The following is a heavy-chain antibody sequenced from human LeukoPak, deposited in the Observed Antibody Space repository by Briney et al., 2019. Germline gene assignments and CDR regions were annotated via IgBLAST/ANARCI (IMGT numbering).Heavy chain of an antibody. V-gene: IGHV3-53*01. CDR1: GFTVSSNY. J-gene: IGHJ4*02. CDR2: IYSGGST. CDR3: ARAEDGDYYFDY. Sequence: GGSLRLSCAASGFTVSSNYMSWVRQAPGKGPEWVSVIYSGGSTYYADSVKGRFTISRDNSKNTLYLQMNSLRAEDTAVYYCARAEDGDYYFDYWGQGTLVTVSS. D-gene: IGHD4-17*01.